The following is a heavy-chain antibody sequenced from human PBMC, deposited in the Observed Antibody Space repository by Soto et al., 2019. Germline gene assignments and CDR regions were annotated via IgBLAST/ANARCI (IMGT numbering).Heavy chain of an antibody. Sequence: LRLSCAASGFRFSDFYMTWIRQAPGKGLEWVSYISTSGTNEFYADSVKGRVTISRDNVKASLYLHMNSLRIEYPAGYFCATWHLQEHAYDIWGQGTMVTVSS. CDR1: GFRFSDFY. J-gene: IGHJ3*02. CDR2: ISTSGTNE. V-gene: IGHV3-11*01. CDR3: ATWHLQEHAYDI. D-gene: IGHD1-1*01.